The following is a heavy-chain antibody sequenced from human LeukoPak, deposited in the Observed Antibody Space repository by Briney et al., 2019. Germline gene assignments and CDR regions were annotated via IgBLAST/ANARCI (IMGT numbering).Heavy chain of an antibody. J-gene: IGHJ5*02. V-gene: IGHV4-34*01. CDR1: GGSFSGYY. D-gene: IGHD1-14*01. CDR3: ARGFSGPYNWFDP. Sequence: SETLSLTCAVYGGSFSGYYWSWIRQPPGKGLEWIGEINHSGSTNYNPSLKSRVTIPVDTSKNQFSLKLSSVTAADTAVYYCARGFSGPYNWFDPWGQGTLVTVSS. CDR2: INHSGST.